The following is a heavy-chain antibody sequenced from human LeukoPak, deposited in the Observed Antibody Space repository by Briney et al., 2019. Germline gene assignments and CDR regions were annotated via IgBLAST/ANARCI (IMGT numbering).Heavy chain of an antibody. D-gene: IGHD4-17*01. J-gene: IGHJ4*02. Sequence: PSETLSLTCTVSGDSISRNSHYWCWIRQSAGKGLEWLGRLNPSGNINYNPALKSRLTMSLDPSENKLSLKLSSVTAADTAVYYCARGRPSGDFFDYWGQGALVTVSS. CDR2: LNPSGNI. V-gene: IGHV4-61*02. CDR3: ARGRPSGDFFDY. CDR1: GDSISRNSHY.